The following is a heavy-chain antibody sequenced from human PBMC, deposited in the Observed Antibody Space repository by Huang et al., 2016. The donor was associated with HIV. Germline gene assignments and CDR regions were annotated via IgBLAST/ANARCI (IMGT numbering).Heavy chain of an antibody. J-gene: IGHJ4*02. CDR1: GFSISSYW. CDR3: ARDPRIQSWLNFFDY. V-gene: IGHV3-74*01. CDR2: INSDGSST. D-gene: IGHD3-22*01. Sequence: EVQLVESGGGLVQPGGSLRLSCAASGFSISSYWMHWVRQAPGKGVGWVSRINSDGSSTSYADSVKGRFTIARDNAKNTLYLQMNRLRAEDTAVYYCARDPRIQSWLNFFDYWGQGTLVSVSS.